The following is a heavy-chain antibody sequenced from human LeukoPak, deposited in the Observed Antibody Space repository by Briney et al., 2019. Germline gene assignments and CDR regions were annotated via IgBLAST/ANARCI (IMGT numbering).Heavy chain of an antibody. CDR3: VKVADYYDSSGHYPLDD. J-gene: IGHJ4*02. CDR2: IWYDGSNK. CDR1: GFTFSSYG. V-gene: IGHV3-33*06. Sequence: PGRSLRLSCAASGFTFSSYGMYWVRQAPGKGLEWAAVIWYDGSNKYYADSVKGRFTISRDNSKNTLYLQMNSLSAEDTAVYYCVKVADYYDSSGHYPLDDWGQGTLVTVSS. D-gene: IGHD3-22*01.